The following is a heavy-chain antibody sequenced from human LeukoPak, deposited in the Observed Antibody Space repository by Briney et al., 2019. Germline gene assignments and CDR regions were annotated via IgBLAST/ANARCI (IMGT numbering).Heavy chain of an antibody. CDR1: GFTFSDYY. Sequence: PGGSLRLSCAASGFTFSDYYMSWIRQAPGKGLEWVSYISSSSSYTNYADSVKGRFTISRDNAKNSLYLQMNSPRAEDTAVYYCARMMLRSGPFDYWGQGTLVTVSS. CDR2: ISSSSSYT. J-gene: IGHJ4*02. CDR3: ARMMLRSGPFDY. V-gene: IGHV3-11*03. D-gene: IGHD6-19*01.